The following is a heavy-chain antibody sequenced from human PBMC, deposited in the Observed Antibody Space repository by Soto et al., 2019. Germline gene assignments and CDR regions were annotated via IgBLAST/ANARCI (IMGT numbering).Heavy chain of an antibody. D-gene: IGHD1-7*01. CDR3: ARAWTYAHC. CDR2: IKEDGNEE. Sequence: GGSLRLSCVASGFTFNTFSMGWVRQAPGKGLEWVANIKEDGNEENYLDSVKGRFTISRDNARNSLSLQMNSLRVEDTAIYYCARAWTYAHCWGRGTLVTVSS. J-gene: IGHJ4*02. CDR1: GFTFNTFS. V-gene: IGHV3-7*04.